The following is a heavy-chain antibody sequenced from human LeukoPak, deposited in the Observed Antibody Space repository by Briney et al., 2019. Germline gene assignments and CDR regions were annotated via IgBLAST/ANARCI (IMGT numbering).Heavy chain of an antibody. J-gene: IGHJ3*02. V-gene: IGHV4-34*01. CDR1: GGSFSGYY. CDR2: INHSGST. Sequence: SETLSLTCAVYGGSFSGYYWSWIRQPPGKGLEWIGEINHSGSTNYNPSLKSRVTISVDTSKNQFSLKLSSVTAADTAVYYCARVLDIWGQGTMVTVSS. CDR3: ARVLDI.